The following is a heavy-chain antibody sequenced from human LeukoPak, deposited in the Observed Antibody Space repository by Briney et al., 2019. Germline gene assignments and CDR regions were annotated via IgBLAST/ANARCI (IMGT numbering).Heavy chain of an antibody. CDR1: GFIFSNYA. J-gene: IGHJ4*02. Sequence: GGSLRLSCAASGFIFSNYAMSWVRQAPGKGPEWVSAISGGGTTYYADSVKGRFTISRDNSKNTLYLQMKSLRAEGTAIYYCAKDLRIASSGWHNEVDYWGQGTLVTVSS. V-gene: IGHV3-23*01. CDR2: ISGGGTT. D-gene: IGHD6-19*01. CDR3: AKDLRIASSGWHNEVDY.